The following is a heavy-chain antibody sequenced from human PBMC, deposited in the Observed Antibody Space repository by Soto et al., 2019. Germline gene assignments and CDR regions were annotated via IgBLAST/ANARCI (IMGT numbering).Heavy chain of an antibody. J-gene: IGHJ6*01. Sequence: SVELTCKACGGRKSSYSRWLVQQANGQGIEWMGGIIPIFGTANYAQKFQGRVTITADESTSTAYMELSSLRSEDTDVYYCARAPGNYYYSAMAVWGQRTTV. CDR3: ARAPGNYYYSAMAV. V-gene: IGHV1-69*01. CDR1: GGRKSSYS. CDR2: IIPIFGTA.